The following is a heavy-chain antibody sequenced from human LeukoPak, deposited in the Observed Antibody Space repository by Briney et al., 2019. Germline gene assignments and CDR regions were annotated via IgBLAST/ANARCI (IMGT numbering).Heavy chain of an antibody. D-gene: IGHD5-18*01. V-gene: IGHV4-59*08. CDR3: ARLYVDTAMVFVPLDH. CDR1: GGSITDYY. J-gene: IGHJ4*02. CDR2: DYYSGSS. Sequence: SETLSLTCTVSGGSITDYYWGWIRQPPGKGLEWIGYDYYSGSSNYNPSLKSRVTISVDTSKNQFSLKLSSVTAADTAVYYCARLYVDTAMVFVPLDHWGQGTLVTVSS.